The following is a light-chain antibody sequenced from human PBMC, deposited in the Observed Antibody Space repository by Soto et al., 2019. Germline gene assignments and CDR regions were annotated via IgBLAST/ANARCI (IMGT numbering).Light chain of an antibody. V-gene: IGLV1-44*01. CDR2: SNN. J-gene: IGLJ1*01. Sequence: SAVPQAPSASGTRGQRVTISCSGSSSNIGSNTVNWYQQLPGTAPKLLIYSNNQRPSGVPDRFSGSKSGTSASLAISGLQSEDEADYYCAAWDDSLNGEVFRTGTRSPS. CDR1: SSNIGSNT. CDR3: AAWDDSLNGEV.